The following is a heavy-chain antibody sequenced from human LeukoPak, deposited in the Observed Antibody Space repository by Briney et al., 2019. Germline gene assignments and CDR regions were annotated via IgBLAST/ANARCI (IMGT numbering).Heavy chain of an antibody. D-gene: IGHD6-13*01. V-gene: IGHV3-23*01. CDR1: GFTFSSYA. CDR3: AKGDSSSWLFDY. CDR2: ISGSGGTT. J-gene: IGHJ4*02. Sequence: GGSLRLSCAASGFTFSSYAMSWIRQAPGKGLEWASGISGSGGTTYYADSVKGRFTISRDNSKNTLYLQMNSLRAEDTAVYYCAKGDSSSWLFDYWGQGTLVTVSS.